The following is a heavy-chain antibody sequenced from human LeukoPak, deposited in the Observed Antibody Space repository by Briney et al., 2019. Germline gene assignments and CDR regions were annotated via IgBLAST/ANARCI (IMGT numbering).Heavy chain of an antibody. V-gene: IGHV4-61*02. Sequence: PSETLSLTCTVSGGSTSSGSYYWSWIRQPAGKGLEWIGRIYTSGSTNYNPSLKSRVTISVDTSKNQFSLKLSSVTAADTAVYYCARGRITMVRGAPLWFDPWGQGTLVTVSS. D-gene: IGHD3-10*01. CDR3: ARGRITMVRGAPLWFDP. CDR2: IYTSGST. J-gene: IGHJ5*02. CDR1: GGSTSSGSYY.